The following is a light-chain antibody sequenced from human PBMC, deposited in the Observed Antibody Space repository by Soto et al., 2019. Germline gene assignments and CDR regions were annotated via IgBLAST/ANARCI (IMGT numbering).Light chain of an antibody. CDR2: EVS. J-gene: IGLJ1*01. Sequence: QSALTQPASVSGSAGQSITISCSGTMRDVGAYNLVSWYQQHPGTAPKLIIYEVSQRPSGVPDRFSGSKSGNTASLTVSGLQTEDEADYYCSAYAGSNNFVFGSGTKVTVL. V-gene: IGLV2-8*01. CDR3: SAYAGSNNFV. CDR1: MRDVGAYNL.